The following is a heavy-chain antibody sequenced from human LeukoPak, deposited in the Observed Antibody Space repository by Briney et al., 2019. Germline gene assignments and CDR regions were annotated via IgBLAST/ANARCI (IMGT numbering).Heavy chain of an antibody. CDR3: ASHSGSYH. D-gene: IGHD1-26*01. V-gene: IGHV3-53*01. J-gene: IGHJ5*02. CDR2: IHSGGST. CDR1: GFNVSSYF. Sequence: PGGSLRLSCAASGFNVSSYFMSWVRQAPGKGLEWVSVIHSGGSTYYADSVKGRFTISRDNAKTSVYLQMNSLRAEDTAVYYCASHSGSYHWGQGTLGTVS.